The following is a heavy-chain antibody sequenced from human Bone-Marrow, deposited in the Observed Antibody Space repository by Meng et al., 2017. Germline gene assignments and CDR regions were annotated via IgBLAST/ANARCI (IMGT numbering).Heavy chain of an antibody. CDR2: ISWNSGSI. Sequence: SLKISCAASGFTFDDYAMHWVRQAPGKGLEWVSSISWNSGSIGYADSVKGRFTISRDNAKNSLYLQMNSLRAEDTALYYCAKVCSSSWYDGGHFDLWGRGTLVTVSS. CDR1: GFTFDDYA. D-gene: IGHD6-13*01. J-gene: IGHJ2*01. V-gene: IGHV3-9*01. CDR3: AKVCSSSWYDGGHFDL.